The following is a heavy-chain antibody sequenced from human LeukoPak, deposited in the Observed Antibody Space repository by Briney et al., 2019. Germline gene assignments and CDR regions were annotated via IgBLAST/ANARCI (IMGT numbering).Heavy chain of an antibody. V-gene: IGHV4-61*02. Sequence: SETLSLTCTVSGGSTSSGSYYWSWIRQPAGKGLEWIGRIYTSGSTNYNPSLKSRVIISVDTSKNQFSLKLSSVTAADTAVYYCARGSGDGYNCCAFDIWGQGTMVTVSS. CDR3: ARGSGDGYNCCAFDI. D-gene: IGHD5-24*01. CDR1: GGSTSSGSYY. J-gene: IGHJ3*02. CDR2: IYTSGST.